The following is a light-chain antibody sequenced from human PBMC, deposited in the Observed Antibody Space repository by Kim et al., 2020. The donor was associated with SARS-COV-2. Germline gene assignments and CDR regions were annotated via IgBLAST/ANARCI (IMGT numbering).Light chain of an antibody. CDR3: QQRSNWPPLT. CDR2: DAS. CDR1: QSVSSY. V-gene: IGKV3-11*01. Sequence: PGERATLSCRASQSVSSYLAWYQQKPGRAPRLLIYDASNRATGIPARFSGSGSGTDFTLTISSLEPEDFAVYYCQQRSNWPPLTFGGGTKVDIK. J-gene: IGKJ4*01.